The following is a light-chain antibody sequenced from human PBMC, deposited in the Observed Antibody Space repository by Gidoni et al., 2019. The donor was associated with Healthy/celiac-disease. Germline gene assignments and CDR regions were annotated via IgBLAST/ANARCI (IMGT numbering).Light chain of an antibody. J-gene: IGKJ2*01. CDR1: QGISSF. V-gene: IGKV1-9*01. CDR2: AAS. CDR3: QQLNSYPGT. Sequence: DIQLTQSPSFLSASVGDRVTVTCRASQGISSFLAWYQQKPGKAPKLLIYAASTLQSGVPSRFSGSGYGTEFTLTISSLQPEDFATYYCQQLNSYPGTFGQGTKLEIK.